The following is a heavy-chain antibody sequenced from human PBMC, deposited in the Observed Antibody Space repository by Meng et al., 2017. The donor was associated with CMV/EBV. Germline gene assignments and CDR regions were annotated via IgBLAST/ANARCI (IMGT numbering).Heavy chain of an antibody. J-gene: IGHJ6*02. CDR3: ARDNTIFGVGMDV. Sequence: GESLKISCAASGFTFSSYWMSWVRQAPGKGLEWVANIKQDGSEKYYVDPVKGRFTISRDNAKNSLYLQMNSLRAEDTAVYYCARDNTIFGVGMDVWGQGTTVTVSS. V-gene: IGHV3-7*01. CDR2: IKQDGSEK. CDR1: GFTFSSYW. D-gene: IGHD3-3*01.